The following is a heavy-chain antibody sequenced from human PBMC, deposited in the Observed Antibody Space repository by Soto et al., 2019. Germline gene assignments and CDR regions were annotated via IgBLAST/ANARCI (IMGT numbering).Heavy chain of an antibody. J-gene: IGHJ6*02. D-gene: IGHD2-21*02. CDR3: ARGLWGGDYDYYYGMDV. CDR1: GGTFSSYA. V-gene: IGHV1-69*13. CDR2: IIPIFGTA. Sequence: ASVKVSCKASGGTFSSYAISWVRQAPGQRLEWMGGIIPIFGTANYAQKFQGRVTITADESTSTAYMELSSLRSEDTAVYYCARGLWGGDYDYYYGMDVWGQGTTVTVSS.